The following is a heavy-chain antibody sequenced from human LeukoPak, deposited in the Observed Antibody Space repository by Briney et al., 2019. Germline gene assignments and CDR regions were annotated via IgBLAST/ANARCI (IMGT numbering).Heavy chain of an antibody. D-gene: IGHD3-10*01. V-gene: IGHV4-38-2*02. CDR3: AREDAYYGSGSYYSDYYYYGMDV. Sequence: SESLSLTCTVSGYSISSGYYWGWIRQPPGKGLEWIGSIYHSGSTYYNPSLKSRVTISVDTSKNQFSLKLSSVTAADTAVYYCAREDAYYGSGSYYSDYYYYGMDVWGQGTTVTVSS. CDR1: GYSISSGYY. CDR2: IYHSGST. J-gene: IGHJ6*02.